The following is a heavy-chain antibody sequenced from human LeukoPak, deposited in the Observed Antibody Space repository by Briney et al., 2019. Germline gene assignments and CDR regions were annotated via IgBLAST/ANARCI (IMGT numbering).Heavy chain of an antibody. CDR2: IYYSGST. Sequence: SETLSLTCTVSGGSISSGGYYWSWIRQHPGKGLEWIGYIYYSGSTYYNPSLKSRVTISVDTSKNQFSLKLSSVTAADTAMYYCARHGGHYQSDDWGQGTLVTVSS. J-gene: IGHJ4*02. V-gene: IGHV4-31*03. CDR3: ARHGGHYQSDD. D-gene: IGHD2-21*01. CDR1: GGSISSGGYY.